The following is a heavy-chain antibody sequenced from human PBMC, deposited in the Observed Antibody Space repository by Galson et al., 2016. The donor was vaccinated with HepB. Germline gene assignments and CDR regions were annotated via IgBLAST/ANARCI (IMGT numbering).Heavy chain of an antibody. V-gene: IGHV3-53*04. J-gene: IGHJ6*02. CDR2: IYSAATGGTT. CDR1: GFTVSRKY. Sequence: SLRLSCAASGFTVSRKYMTWVRQAPGKGLEWVSVIYSAATGGTTYYADSVKGRFTISRHNSKNTLYLQMNSLRHEDTAVYYCARAYDFWSGRYYYAMDVWGQGTTVTVS. D-gene: IGHD3-3*01. CDR3: ARAYDFWSGRYYYAMDV.